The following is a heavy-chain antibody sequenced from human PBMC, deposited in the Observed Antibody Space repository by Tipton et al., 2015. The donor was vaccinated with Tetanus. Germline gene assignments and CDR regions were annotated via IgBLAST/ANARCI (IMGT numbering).Heavy chain of an antibody. V-gene: IGHV4-61*08. CDR1: GASLRGGDYH. J-gene: IGHJ6*02. CDR2: ISGSGTS. CDR3: ARDSNFYSYSYKGMDV. D-gene: IGHD4-11*01. Sequence: TLSLTCTVSGASLRGGDYHWSWIRQPPGKGLEWLAYISGSGTSNSNYYLKSRITMTHDTSRNQFSLKLRSVTAADTAVYYCARDSNFYSYSYKGMDVWGQGTTVTVSS.